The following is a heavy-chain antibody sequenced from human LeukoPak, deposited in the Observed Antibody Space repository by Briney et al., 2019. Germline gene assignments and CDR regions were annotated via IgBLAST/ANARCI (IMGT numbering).Heavy chain of an antibody. J-gene: IGHJ3*02. CDR1: GFIFRTFA. CDR2: ISGSGHST. V-gene: IGHV3-23*01. D-gene: IGHD2-21*02. Sequence: PGGSLRLSCAASGFIFRTFAMSWVRQAPGKGLEWVSAISGSGHSTYYADSVKGRFAISRDNSNNTLFLQMNSLRAEDTARYYCSTLVTTSDFDIWGQGTVVAVSS. CDR3: STLVTTSDFDI.